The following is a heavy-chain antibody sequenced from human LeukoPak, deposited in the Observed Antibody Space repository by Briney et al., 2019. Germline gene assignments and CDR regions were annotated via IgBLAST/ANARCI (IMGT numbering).Heavy chain of an antibody. V-gene: IGHV1-18*01. CDR2: ISAYNGNT. J-gene: IGHJ4*02. CDR1: GYTFTSYG. Sequence: ASVKVSCKASGYTFTSYGISWVRQAPGQGLEWMGWISAYNGNTDYAQKLQGRVTMTTDTSTSTAYMEVRSLRSDDTAVYYCARGFPPRRNYDRSGYYSYYFDYWGQGTLVTVSS. CDR3: ARGFPPRRNYDRSGYYSYYFDY. D-gene: IGHD3-22*01.